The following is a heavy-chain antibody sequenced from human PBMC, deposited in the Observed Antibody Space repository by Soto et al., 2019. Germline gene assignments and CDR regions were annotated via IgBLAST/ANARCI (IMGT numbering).Heavy chain of an antibody. V-gene: IGHV3-23*01. CDR1: GFTFSSYA. CDR3: AKDRDYPRDYFHY. Sequence: GGSLRLSCAASGFTFSSYAMSWVRKAPGKGLEWVSAVSGNGQGIYYADSVRGRFTISRDNSKTTVFLHMDSLRAEDTAVYYCAKDRDYPRDYFHYWGQGTLVTVSS. J-gene: IGHJ4*02. CDR2: VSGNGQGI. D-gene: IGHD3-10*01.